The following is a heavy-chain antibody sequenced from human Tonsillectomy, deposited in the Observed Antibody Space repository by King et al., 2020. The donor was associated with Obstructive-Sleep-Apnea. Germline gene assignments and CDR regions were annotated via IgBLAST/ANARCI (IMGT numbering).Heavy chain of an antibody. CDR1: GGSISSGDYY. J-gene: IGHJ5*02. CDR3: ARGIIWFGELRWFDP. CDR2: IYYSGSP. Sequence: QLQESGPGLVKPSQTLSLTCTVSGGSISSGDYYWSWIRQPPGKGLEWIGYIYYSGSPSYNPSHKSRVTISLDTSKNQFSLKLSSVTAADTAVYYCARGIIWFGELRWFDPWGQGTLVTVSS. D-gene: IGHD3-10*01. V-gene: IGHV4-30-4*01.